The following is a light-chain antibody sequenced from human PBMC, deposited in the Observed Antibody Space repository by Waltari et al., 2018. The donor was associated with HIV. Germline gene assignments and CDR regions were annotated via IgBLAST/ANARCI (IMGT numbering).Light chain of an antibody. CDR3: CSYTSSITGRV. CDR1: SSDVGGYKY. V-gene: IGLV2-14*03. J-gene: IGLJ1*01. CDR2: DVT. Sequence: QSALTQPASVSGSPGQLITISCTGTSSDVGGYKYVSWYQQYPGKAPKLIIYDVTNRPSGVSNRFSGSKSGNTASLTISGLQAEDEADYYCCSYTSSITGRVFGTGTKVTVL.